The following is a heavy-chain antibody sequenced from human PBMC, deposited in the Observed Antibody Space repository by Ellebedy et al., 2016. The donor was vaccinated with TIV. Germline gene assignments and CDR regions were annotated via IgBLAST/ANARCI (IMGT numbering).Heavy chain of an antibody. Sequence: ASVKVSCKTSGYVFAAYYIHWVRQAPGQGLEWMGWINPDSGSTNFAQKFQGRVTMTRDTSVNTAYMELSRLQSDDTAMYYCARVLRATSGMDVWGQGTTVTVS. CDR2: INPDSGST. J-gene: IGHJ6*02. V-gene: IGHV1-2*02. CDR1: GYVFAAYY. D-gene: IGHD4/OR15-4a*01. CDR3: ARVLRATSGMDV.